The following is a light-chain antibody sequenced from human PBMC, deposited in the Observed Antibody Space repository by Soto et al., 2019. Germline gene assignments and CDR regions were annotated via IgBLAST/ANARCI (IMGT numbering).Light chain of an antibody. CDR3: AAWDDSLNGREV. V-gene: IGLV1-44*01. Sequence: QSVLTQPPSASGTPGQRVTISCSGSSSNIGSNSVNWYQQLPGAAPKLLIYSNNQRPSGVPDPFSGSKSGTSASLAISGLQSEDEADYYCAAWDDSLNGREVFGTGTKVTVL. CDR2: SNN. CDR1: SSNIGSNS. J-gene: IGLJ1*01.